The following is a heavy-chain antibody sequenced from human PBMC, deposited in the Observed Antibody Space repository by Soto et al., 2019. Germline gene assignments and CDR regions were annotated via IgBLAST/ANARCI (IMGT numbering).Heavy chain of an antibody. CDR1: GGTFSSNA. V-gene: IGHV1-69*01. D-gene: IGHD3-10*01. CDR2: IIASFGTA. J-gene: IGHJ4*02. CDR3: ARDRGAV. Sequence: QVQLVQSGAEVKKPGSSVKVSCKASGGTFSSNAINWVRQAPGQGLEWMGGIIASFGTANYAQKFQGRVTISADVSTSTAYMELSSLRPEDTAVYYCARDRGAVWGQGTLVTLSS.